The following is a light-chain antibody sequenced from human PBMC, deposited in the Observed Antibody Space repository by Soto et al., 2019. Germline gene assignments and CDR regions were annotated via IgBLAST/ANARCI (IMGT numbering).Light chain of an antibody. V-gene: IGLV1-51*01. CDR2: DDD. Sequence: QSVLPQPPSVSAAPGQKVTIYCSGCSSNIGGNSVSWYQQLPGTAPKLLIYDDDKRPSGIPDRFSGSKSGTSATLGITGFQTGDEADYYCGSWDSSLSAYVFATGTKVPS. J-gene: IGLJ1*01. CDR3: GSWDSSLSAYV. CDR1: SSNIGGNS.